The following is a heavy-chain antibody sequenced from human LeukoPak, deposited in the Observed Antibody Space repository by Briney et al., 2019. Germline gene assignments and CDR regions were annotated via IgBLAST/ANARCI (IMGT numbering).Heavy chain of an antibody. CDR3: AKDMQIAVAPFDY. V-gene: IGHV3-48*01. J-gene: IGHJ4*02. Sequence: GGSLRLSCAASGFTFSSYSMNWVRQAPGKGLEWVSYITSSSSTTYYADSVKGRFTISRDNAKNSLYLHMNSLRAEDTAVYYCAKDMQIAVAPFDYWGQGTLVTVSS. CDR2: ITSSSSTT. D-gene: IGHD6-19*01. CDR1: GFTFSSYS.